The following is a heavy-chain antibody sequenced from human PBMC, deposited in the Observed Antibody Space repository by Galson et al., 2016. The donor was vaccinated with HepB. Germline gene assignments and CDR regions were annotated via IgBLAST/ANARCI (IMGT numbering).Heavy chain of an antibody. CDR1: GFTFSTYG. CDR3: AHPRTPTTSYFDY. J-gene: IGHJ4*02. D-gene: IGHD4-11*01. CDR2: ISYDGSNK. Sequence: SLRLSCAASGFTFSTYGMHWVRQAPGKGLEWVAVISYDGSNKYYADSVKGRFTISRDNSKNTLYLQMNSLRAEDTAVYYCAHPRTPTTSYFDYWGEGTLVTVAS. V-gene: IGHV3-30*03.